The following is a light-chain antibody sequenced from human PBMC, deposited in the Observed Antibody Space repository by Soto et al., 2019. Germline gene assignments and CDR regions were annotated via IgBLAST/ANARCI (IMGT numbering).Light chain of an antibody. CDR3: QYYNSHSYT. V-gene: IGKV1-5*03. CDR2: KAS. Sequence: DIQMTQSPSTLSASVGDRVTITFRASPSINYFLAWYQQKPGKAPKLLIYKASILEDGVPSRFSGGGSGTEFTLTISSLQPDDFATYFCQYYNSHSYTFGQGTKLEIK. CDR1: PSINYF. J-gene: IGKJ2*01.